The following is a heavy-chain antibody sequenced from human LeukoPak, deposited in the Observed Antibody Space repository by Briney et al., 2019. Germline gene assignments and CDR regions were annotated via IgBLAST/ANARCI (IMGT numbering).Heavy chain of an antibody. CDR1: GYSFTSYW. Sequence: PGGSLTLSCTGFGYSFTSYWIGWVRQVPGQGLEWMGIIYPGDSDTTYSPSFQGQVTISADKSISTAYLQWSSLKASDAAMYYCGRQTDYRFDYWGQGTRVIGSS. D-gene: IGHD4-11*01. CDR3: GRQTDYRFDY. J-gene: IGHJ4*01. CDR2: IYPGDSDT. V-gene: IGHV5-51*01.